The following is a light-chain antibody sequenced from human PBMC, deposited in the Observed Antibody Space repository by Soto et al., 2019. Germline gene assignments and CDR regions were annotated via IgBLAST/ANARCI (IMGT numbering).Light chain of an antibody. J-gene: IGLJ2*01. CDR3: NSYTSSGTYVL. CDR1: SSDVGGYSY. V-gene: IGLV2-14*03. CDR2: DVD. Sequence: QSALTQPASVSGSPGQSITISCTGSSSDVGGYSYVSWYQHHPGKAPKLMIYDVDVRPSGVSNRFSGSKSGNTASLTISGLQAEDEADYYCNSYTSSGTYVLFDGGTKLTVL.